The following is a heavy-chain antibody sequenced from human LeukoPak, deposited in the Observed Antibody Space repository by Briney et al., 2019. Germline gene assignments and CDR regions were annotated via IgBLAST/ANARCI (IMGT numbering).Heavy chain of an antibody. CDR2: VNPNNGDT. V-gene: IGHV1-2*02. Sequence: ASVKVSCKASGYTFTGYHMHWVRQAPGQGLEWMGWVNPNNGDTNYAQKFQGRVTMTRDTSITTAYMELNRLRSDDTAVYYCARDDSSGWYADYWGQGTLVTVSS. CDR3: ARDDSSGWYADY. CDR1: GYTFTGYH. J-gene: IGHJ4*02. D-gene: IGHD6-19*01.